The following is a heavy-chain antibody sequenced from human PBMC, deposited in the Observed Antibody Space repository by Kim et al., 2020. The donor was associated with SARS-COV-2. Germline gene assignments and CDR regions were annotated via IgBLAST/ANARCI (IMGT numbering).Heavy chain of an antibody. CDR1: GFTFSSYS. D-gene: IGHD5-12*01. Sequence: GGSLRLSCAASGFTFSSYSMNWVRQAPGKGLEWVSSISSSSSYIYYADSVKGRFTISRDNAKNSLYLQMNSLRAEDTAVYYCARDPYRRDGYKSPAAFRYFDYWGQGTLVTVSS. CDR2: ISSSSSYI. V-gene: IGHV3-21*01. CDR3: ARDPYRRDGYKSPAAFRYFDY. J-gene: IGHJ4*02.